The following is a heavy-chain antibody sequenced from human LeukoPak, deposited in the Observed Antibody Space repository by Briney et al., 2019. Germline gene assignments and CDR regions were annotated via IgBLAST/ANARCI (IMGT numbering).Heavy chain of an antibody. J-gene: IGHJ6*02. Sequence: SETLSLTCTVSGGSISSGGYYWSWIRQHPGTGLEWIGYIYYSGSTYYNPSLKSRVTISVDTSKNQFSLKLSSVTAADTAVYYCARTKNLLDIVVVPAAVRRRYYYGMGVWGQGTTVTVSS. CDR2: IYYSGST. V-gene: IGHV4-31*03. CDR3: ARTKNLLDIVVVPAAVRRRYYYGMGV. CDR1: GGSISSGGYY. D-gene: IGHD2-2*01.